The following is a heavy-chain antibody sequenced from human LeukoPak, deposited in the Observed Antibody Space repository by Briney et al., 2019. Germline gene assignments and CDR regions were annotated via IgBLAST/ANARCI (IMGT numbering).Heavy chain of an antibody. Sequence: PSETLSLTCTVSGCSISSYYWSWIRQPAGKGLEWIGRIYTSGSTNYNPSLKSRVTIPVDTSKNQFSLKLSSVTAADTAVYYCARDRGTYSSSSLAWFDPWGQGTLVTVSS. J-gene: IGHJ5*02. CDR2: IYTSGST. D-gene: IGHD6-6*01. CDR3: ARDRGTYSSSSLAWFDP. V-gene: IGHV4-4*07. CDR1: GCSISSYY.